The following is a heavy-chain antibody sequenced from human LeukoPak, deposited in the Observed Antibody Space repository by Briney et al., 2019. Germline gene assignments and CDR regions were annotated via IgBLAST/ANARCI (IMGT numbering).Heavy chain of an antibody. D-gene: IGHD2-15*01. CDR1: GGTFSNYA. Sequence: AAGEVTCKASGGTFSNYAISWGREPAGQGVGWIGGIVPIFGQANYAQKFQGRVTITTDESTSTAYMELSSLRSEDTAVYYCAGCSGGSCYYNGYFDLWGRGTLVTVSS. CDR3: AGCSGGSCYYNGYFDL. J-gene: IGHJ2*01. V-gene: IGHV1-69*05. CDR2: IVPIFGQA.